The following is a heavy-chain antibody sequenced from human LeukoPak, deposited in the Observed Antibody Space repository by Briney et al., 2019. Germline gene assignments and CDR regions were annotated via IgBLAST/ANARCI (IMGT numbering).Heavy chain of an antibody. D-gene: IGHD2-15*01. CDR3: AKGGNCSGDSCFLLIDY. Sequence: GGSLRLSCAASGLTFRNYAMNWVRQAPGKGLEWVSTISGRGVSTYYADSVKGRFTISRDNSKNTLYLQMNSLRVDDTAVYYCAKGGNCSGDSCFLLIDYWGQESLVTVSS. CDR1: GLTFRNYA. J-gene: IGHJ4*02. CDR2: ISGRGVST. V-gene: IGHV3-23*01.